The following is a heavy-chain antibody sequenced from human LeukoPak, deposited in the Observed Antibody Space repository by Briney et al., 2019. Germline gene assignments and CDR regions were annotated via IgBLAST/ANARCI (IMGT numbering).Heavy chain of an antibody. J-gene: IGHJ6*03. CDR1: GGSFSGYY. D-gene: IGHD2-15*01. CDR2: INHSGSP. CDR3: ARGWCSGGSCYSSFAFRNYYYYYMDV. V-gene: IGHV4-34*01. Sequence: SETLSLTCAVYGGSFSGYYWSWIRQPPGKGLEWIGEINHSGSPNYNPSLKTRVTISVNTSKNQFSLKLSSVTAADTAVYYCARGWCSGGSCYSSFAFRNYYYYYMDVWGKGTTVTVSS.